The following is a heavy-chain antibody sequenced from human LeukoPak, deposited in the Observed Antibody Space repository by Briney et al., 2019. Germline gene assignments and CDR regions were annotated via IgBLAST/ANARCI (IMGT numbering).Heavy chain of an antibody. J-gene: IGHJ5*02. V-gene: IGHV4-59*08. CDR2: IYYSGST. Sequence: PSETLSLTCAVYGGSFSGYYWSWIRQPPGKGLEWIGYIYYSGSTNYNPSLKSRVTISVDTSKNQFSPKLSSVTAADTAVYYCARQSYYNWFDPWGQGTLVTVSS. CDR1: GGSFSGYY. CDR3: ARQSYYNWFDP. D-gene: IGHD1-26*01.